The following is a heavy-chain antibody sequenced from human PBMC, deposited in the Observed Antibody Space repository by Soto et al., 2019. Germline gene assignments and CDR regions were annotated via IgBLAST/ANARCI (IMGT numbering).Heavy chain of an antibody. CDR1: GFTFNTYA. CDR3: AKNADFWSWGMAV. J-gene: IGHJ6*02. Sequence: PGGSLRLSWAASGFTFNTYAMTWVRQAPGKGLEWVSIISSSGAATNYVDSEKGRSTITRDTSRNTLNLQMNNLRAEGTAVYYGAKNADFWSWGMAVWGQGTTVTVS. D-gene: IGHD3-3*01. V-gene: IGHV3-23*01. CDR2: ISSSGAAT.